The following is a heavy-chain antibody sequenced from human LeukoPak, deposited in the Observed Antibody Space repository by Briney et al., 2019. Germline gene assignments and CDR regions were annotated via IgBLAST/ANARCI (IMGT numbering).Heavy chain of an antibody. CDR1: GGSISSYY. Sequence: SETLSLTCTVSGGSISSYYWSWIRQPAGKGLEWIGRIYTSGSTNYNPSLKSRVTMSVDTSKNQFSLKLSPVTAADTAVYYCARDLIAVAGTNWFDPWGQGTLVTVSS. D-gene: IGHD6-19*01. CDR3: ARDLIAVAGTNWFDP. J-gene: IGHJ5*02. V-gene: IGHV4-4*07. CDR2: IYTSGST.